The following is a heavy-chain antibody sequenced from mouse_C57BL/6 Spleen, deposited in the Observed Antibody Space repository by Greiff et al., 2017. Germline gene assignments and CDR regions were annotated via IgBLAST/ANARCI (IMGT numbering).Heavy chain of an antibody. CDR3: ARDYGSSSPVYFDV. Sequence: VKLMESGPELVKPGASVKISCKASGYAFSSSWMNWVKQRPGKGLEWIGRIYPGDGDTNYNGKFKGKATLTADKSSSTAYMQLSSLTSEDSAVYFCARDYGSSSPVYFDVWGTGTTVTVSS. CDR2: IYPGDGDT. CDR1: GYAFSSSW. J-gene: IGHJ1*03. D-gene: IGHD1-1*01. V-gene: IGHV1-82*01.